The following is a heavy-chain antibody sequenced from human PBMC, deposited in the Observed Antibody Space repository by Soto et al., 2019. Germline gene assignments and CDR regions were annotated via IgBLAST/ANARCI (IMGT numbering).Heavy chain of an antibody. CDR1: GFTFSSYG. V-gene: IGHV3-30*18. Sequence: QAGGSLRLSCAASGFTFSSYGMHWVRQAPGKGLEWVAVISYDGSNKYYADSVKGRFTISRDNSKNTLYLQMNSLRAEDTAVYYCAKADGRETNYYYYYGMDVWGQGTTVTVSS. CDR2: ISYDGSNK. J-gene: IGHJ6*02. CDR3: AKADGRETNYYYYYGMDV.